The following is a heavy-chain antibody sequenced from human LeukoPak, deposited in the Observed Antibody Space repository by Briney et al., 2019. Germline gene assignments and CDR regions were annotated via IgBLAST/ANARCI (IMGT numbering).Heavy chain of an antibody. CDR3: AREEGLLWLGRNIRYYYYYGMDV. CDR1: GYTFTSYG. D-gene: IGHD3-10*01. Sequence: ASVKVSCKASGYTFTSYGISWVRQAPGQGLEWMGWISAYNGNTNYAQKLQGRVTMTTDTSTSTAYMELRSLRSDDTAVYYCAREEGLLWLGRNIRYYYYYGMDVWGQGTTVTVSS. V-gene: IGHV1-18*01. CDR2: ISAYNGNT. J-gene: IGHJ6*02.